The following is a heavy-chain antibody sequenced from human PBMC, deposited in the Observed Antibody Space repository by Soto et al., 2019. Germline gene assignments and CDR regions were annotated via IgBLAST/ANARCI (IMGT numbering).Heavy chain of an antibody. Sequence: EVQLVESGGDLVQPGGSLRLSCAASGFTFSTYDMNWVRQAPGKGLECVAYISCTGNTIYYADSVKGRFTISRDNAKNSLHLQMSRLRGEDAAVYYYARTSREHISGRLDDWGPGSPVNLS. D-gene: IGHD6-19*01. J-gene: IGHJ4*02. CDR2: ISCTGNTI. V-gene: IGHV3-48*03. CDR3: ARTSREHISGRLDD. CDR1: GFTFSTYD.